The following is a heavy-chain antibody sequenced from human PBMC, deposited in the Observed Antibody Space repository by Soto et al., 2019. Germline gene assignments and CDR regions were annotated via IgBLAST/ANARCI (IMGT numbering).Heavy chain of an antibody. J-gene: IGHJ4*02. CDR1: GFPFSSLW. Sequence: GGSLILSCAASGFPFSSLWMHWVRQVPGKGLEWISRIDSDGIGTSYADSVRGRFTISRDNSKNTLYLQMNSLRAEDTAVYYCVRLGGSSQIDFWGQGTLVTVSS. CDR2: IDSDGIGT. D-gene: IGHD6-13*01. CDR3: VRLGGSSQIDF. V-gene: IGHV3-74*01.